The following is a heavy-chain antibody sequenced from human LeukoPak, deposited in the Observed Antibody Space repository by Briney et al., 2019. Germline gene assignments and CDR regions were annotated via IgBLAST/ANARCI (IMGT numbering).Heavy chain of an antibody. CDR1: GFSFNTYA. V-gene: IGHV3-64*01. D-gene: IGHD5-24*01. J-gene: IGHJ4*02. Sequence: PGGSLRLSCAASGFSFNTYAMHWVRQAPGKGLEFVSAIHYSGDRTYYANSVKGRFIISRDNFRKTLLLQMGSLRAEDTAVYYCARDSGGDAYNDYFDAWGQGTLVTVSS. CDR2: IHYSGDRT. CDR3: ARDSGGDAYNDYFDA.